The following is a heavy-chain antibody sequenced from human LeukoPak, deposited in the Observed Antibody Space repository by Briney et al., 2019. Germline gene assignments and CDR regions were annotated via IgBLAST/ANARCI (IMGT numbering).Heavy chain of an antibody. CDR3: ARVNGGAAGSFDY. CDR2: INPNSGGT. Sequence: ASVKVSCNASGYTFTGYYMHWVRQAPGQGLEWMGWINPNSGGTNYAQKFQGRVTMTRDTSISTAYMELSRLRSDDTAVYYCARVNGGAAGSFDYWGQGTLVTVSS. V-gene: IGHV1-2*02. CDR1: GYTFTGYY. J-gene: IGHJ4*02. D-gene: IGHD6-19*01.